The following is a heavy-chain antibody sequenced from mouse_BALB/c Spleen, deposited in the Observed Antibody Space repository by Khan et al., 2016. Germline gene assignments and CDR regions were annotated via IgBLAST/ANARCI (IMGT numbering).Heavy chain of an antibody. J-gene: IGHJ4*01. Sequence: EVQLQESGPDLVKPGASVKISCKASGCSFTGYYIYWVKQSHGKSLEWIGRANPNNGGTSYNQKFKGKAVLTIDKSSTTAYMELRSLTSEDSAVYYCLRDAMDYWGQGTSVTVSS. V-gene: IGHV1-26*01. CDR3: LRDAMDY. CDR2: ANPNNGGT. CDR1: GCSFTGYY.